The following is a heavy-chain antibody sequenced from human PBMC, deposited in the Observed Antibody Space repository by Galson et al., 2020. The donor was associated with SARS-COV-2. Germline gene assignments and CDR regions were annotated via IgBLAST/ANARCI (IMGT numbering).Heavy chain of an antibody. D-gene: IGHD3-10*01. CDR1: GFIFSRYD. CDR3: ATGGVDSMTYYFDN. V-gene: IGHV3-33*08. J-gene: IGHJ4*02. Sequence: GESLKISCAASGFIFSRYDMRWVRQAPGKGLEWVAFIWSDGSSKFYAESVKGRFTVSRDNSKNTVYLQMDSLRAEDMATYYCATGGVDSMTYYFDNWGQGTLLTVSS. CDR2: IWSDGSSK.